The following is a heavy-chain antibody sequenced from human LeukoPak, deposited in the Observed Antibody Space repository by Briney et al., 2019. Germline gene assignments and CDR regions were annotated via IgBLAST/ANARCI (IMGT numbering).Heavy chain of an antibody. CDR3: ARSRSGMGEMTVLDDDC. CDR2: LSTYNGNT. V-gene: IGHV1-18*01. D-gene: IGHD3-16*01. Sequence: ASVKVSCKASGYTFTSDGLSWVRQAPGQGLEWMGWLSTYNGNTNYAQKFQGRVTMTTDTSTSTAYMELRSLRSDDTAVYYCARSRSGMGEMTVLDDDCWGQGTLVTVSS. CDR1: GYTFTSDG. J-gene: IGHJ4*02.